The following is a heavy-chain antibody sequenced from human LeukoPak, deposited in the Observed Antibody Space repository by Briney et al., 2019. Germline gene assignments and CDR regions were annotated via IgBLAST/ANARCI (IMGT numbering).Heavy chain of an antibody. CDR2: ISSSSSYI. J-gene: IGHJ4*02. D-gene: IGHD3-9*01. V-gene: IGHV3-21*01. Sequence: GGSLRLSCAASGFTFSSYSMNWVRQAPGKGLEWVSSISSSSSYIYYADSVKGRFTISRDNAKNSLYLQMNSLRAEDTAVYYCASGRLRYFDWFFDYWGQGTLVTVSS. CDR1: GFTFSSYS. CDR3: ASGRLRYFDWFFDY.